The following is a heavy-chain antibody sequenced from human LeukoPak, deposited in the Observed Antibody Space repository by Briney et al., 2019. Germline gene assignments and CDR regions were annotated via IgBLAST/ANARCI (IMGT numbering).Heavy chain of an antibody. CDR1: GYTFSDYY. Sequence: ASVKVSCKASGYTFSDYYMHWVRQAPGQGLKWMGWIGPNSGGTNYAQKFQGRVTMTRDTSIRTAYMELSRLRYDDTAVYYCVVAGPQSLFFDYWGQGTLVTVSS. D-gene: IGHD3-10*01. J-gene: IGHJ4*02. CDR3: VVAGPQSLFFDY. CDR2: IGPNSGGT. V-gene: IGHV1-2*02.